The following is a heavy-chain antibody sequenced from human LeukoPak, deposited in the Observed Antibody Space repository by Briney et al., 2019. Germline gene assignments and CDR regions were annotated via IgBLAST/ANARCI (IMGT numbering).Heavy chain of an antibody. J-gene: IGHJ5*02. CDR2: IYYSGTT. D-gene: IGHD2-2*01. V-gene: IGHV4-59*11. CDR1: GGSISSHY. CDR3: ARVEPAADSSNWMYL. Sequence: SETVSLICTVSGGSISSHYWTWIRQPPGKGLEWIGYIYYSGTTNYSPSLKSRVTISVDTSKNQFSLKLSSVTAADTAVYYCARVEPAADSSNWMYLWGQGTLVTVSS.